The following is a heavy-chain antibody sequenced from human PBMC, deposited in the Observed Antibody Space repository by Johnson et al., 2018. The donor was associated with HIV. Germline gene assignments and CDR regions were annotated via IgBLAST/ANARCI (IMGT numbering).Heavy chain of an antibody. V-gene: IGHV3-15*01. CDR2: IKSKTDGGTT. CDR3: TREWELIWYAFDI. Sequence: MRLVESGGGLVEPGGSLRLSCAVSVFNFNNAWMSWVRQAPGKGLEWLGRIKSKTDGGTTDYAAPVKGKFTISRDDSKNTLYLQMNSLKTEDTAVYYCTREWELIWYAFDIWGQGTMVTVSS. CDR1: VFNFNNAW. J-gene: IGHJ3*02. D-gene: IGHD3-10*01.